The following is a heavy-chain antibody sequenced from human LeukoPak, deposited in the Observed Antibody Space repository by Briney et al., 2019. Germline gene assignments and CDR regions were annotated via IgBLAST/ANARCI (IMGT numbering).Heavy chain of an antibody. D-gene: IGHD4-17*01. J-gene: IGHJ4*02. V-gene: IGHV4-38-2*01. CDR3: AATTTVTTPGY. CDR2: IQHSGRT. CDR1: GYSISLGYY. Sequence: SETLSLTCAVSGYSISLGYYWGWIRQPPGKGLEWIGSIQHSGRTYYNPSLKSRVTISVDTSKNQFSLRLYSVTAADTAVYYCAATTTVTTPGYWGQGTLVTVSS.